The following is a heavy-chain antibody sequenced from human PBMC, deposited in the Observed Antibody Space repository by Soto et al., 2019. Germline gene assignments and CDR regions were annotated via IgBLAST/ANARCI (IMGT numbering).Heavy chain of an antibody. D-gene: IGHD3-3*01. CDR2: ISNTGSYI. V-gene: IGHV3-21*01. J-gene: IGHJ3*02. CDR3: AGRFDFWSAYYGSRSGDVFDI. CDR1: GFTFSNYI. Sequence: GGSLRLSCAASGFTFSNYIMNWVRQAPGKGLEWVSSISNTGSYIYYADSVKGRFTISRDSANNSLYLRMNSLRAEDTAVYYCAGRFDFWSAYYGSRSGDVFDIWGQGTMVTVSS.